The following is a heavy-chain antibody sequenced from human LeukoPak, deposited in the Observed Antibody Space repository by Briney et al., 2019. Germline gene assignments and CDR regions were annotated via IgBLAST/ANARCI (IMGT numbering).Heavy chain of an antibody. J-gene: IGHJ3*02. V-gene: IGHV4-30-4*01. CDR2: IYYSGST. CDR3: ARGHEDAFDI. Sequence: SETLSLTCNVSGDSVSSVYWSWIRQPPGKGLEWIGYIYYSGSTYYNPSLKSRVTISVDTSRNQFSLKLSSVTAADTAVYYCARGHEDAFDIWGQGTMVTVSS. CDR1: GDSVSSVY.